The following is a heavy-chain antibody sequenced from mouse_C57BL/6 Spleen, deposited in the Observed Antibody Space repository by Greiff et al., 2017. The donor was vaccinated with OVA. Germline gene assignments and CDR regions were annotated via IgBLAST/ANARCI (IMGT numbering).Heavy chain of an antibody. V-gene: IGHV5-17*01. CDR3: AKLEGFAY. D-gene: IGHD4-1*01. CDR2: ISSGSSTI. Sequence: EVKVVESGGGLVKPGGSLKLSCAASGFTFSDYGMHWVRQAPEKGLEWVAYISSGSSTIYYADTVKGRFTISRDNAKNTLFLQMTSLRSEDTAMYYCAKLEGFAYWGQGTLVTVSA. CDR1: GFTFSDYG. J-gene: IGHJ3*01.